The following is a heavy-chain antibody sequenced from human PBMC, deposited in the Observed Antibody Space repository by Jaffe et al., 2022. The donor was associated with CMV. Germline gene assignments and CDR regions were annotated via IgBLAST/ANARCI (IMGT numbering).Heavy chain of an antibody. CDR2: ISGTSAST. CDR3: AKDSATSNWPFNTPPDY. Sequence: EVQLLESGGGLVQPGGSLRLSCAASGFTFSNYAMSWVRQAPGKGLEWVSTISGTSASTYYADSVKGRFTISRDDSKNTLYLQMNSLRAEDTAVYYCAKDSATSNWPFNTPPDYWGQGTLVTVSS. J-gene: IGHJ4*02. D-gene: IGHD6-13*01. CDR1: GFTFSNYA. V-gene: IGHV3-23*01.